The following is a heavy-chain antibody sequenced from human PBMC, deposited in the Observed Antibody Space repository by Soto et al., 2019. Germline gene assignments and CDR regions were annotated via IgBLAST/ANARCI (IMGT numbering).Heavy chain of an antibody. CDR3: ARVRYYYDSSGYYFPGAFDI. D-gene: IGHD3-22*01. CDR2: ISSSSSTI. CDR1: GFTFSSYS. Sequence: GGSLRLSCAASGFTFSSYSMNWVRQAPGKGLEWVSYISSSSSTIYYADSVKGRFTISRDNAKNSLYLQMNSLRDEDTAVYYCARVRYYYDSSGYYFPGAFDIWGQGTMVTVSS. J-gene: IGHJ3*02. V-gene: IGHV3-48*02.